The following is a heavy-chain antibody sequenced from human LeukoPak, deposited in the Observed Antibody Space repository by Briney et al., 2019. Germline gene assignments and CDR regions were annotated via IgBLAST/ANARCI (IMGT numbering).Heavy chain of an antibody. Sequence: AESLKISCKGSGYSFTSYWIGWVRQMPGKGLEWMGIIYPGDSDTRYSPSFQGQVTISADKSISTAYLQWSSLKASDTAMYYCARPVGNFWSRVPGFPNNWFDPWGQGTLVSVSS. CDR1: GYSFTSYW. V-gene: IGHV5-51*01. CDR3: ARPVGNFWSRVPGFPNNWFDP. CDR2: IYPGDSDT. D-gene: IGHD3-3*01. J-gene: IGHJ5*02.